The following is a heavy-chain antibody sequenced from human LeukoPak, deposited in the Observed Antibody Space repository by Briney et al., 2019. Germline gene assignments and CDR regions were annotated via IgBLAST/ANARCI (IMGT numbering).Heavy chain of an antibody. J-gene: IGHJ6*02. Sequence: GGSLRLSCAASGFTFSSYWMHWVRQAPGKGLVWVSRINSDGSSTSYADSVKGRFTISRDNAKNTLYLQMNSLSAEDTAVYYCSRDAYPVTYYDFWSGYFPPYYYYGMDVWGQGTTVTVSS. V-gene: IGHV3-74*01. CDR2: INSDGSST. CDR1: GFTFSSYW. CDR3: SRDAYPVTYYDFWSGYFPPYYYYGMDV. D-gene: IGHD3-3*01.